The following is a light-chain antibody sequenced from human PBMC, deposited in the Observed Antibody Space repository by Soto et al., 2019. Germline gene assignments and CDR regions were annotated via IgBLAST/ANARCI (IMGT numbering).Light chain of an antibody. V-gene: IGKV1-33*01. J-gene: IGKJ5*01. CDR2: DAS. Sequence: DIHMTQSPSSFSASVGDIVTITFRASQGIDTPLAWYQQKPGKAPKLLIYDASNLETGVPSRFSGSGSGTDFTFTISSLQAEDIATYYCQQYENLPITFGQGTRLEIK. CDR3: QQYENLPIT. CDR1: QGIDTP.